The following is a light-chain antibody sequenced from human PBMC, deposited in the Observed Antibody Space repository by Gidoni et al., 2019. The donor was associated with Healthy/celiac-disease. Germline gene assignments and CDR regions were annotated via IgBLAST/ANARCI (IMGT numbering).Light chain of an antibody. CDR3: SSYTSSSTRV. CDR1: SSDVGGYNY. J-gene: IGLJ3*02. CDR2: EVS. Sequence: QSALTQPASVSGSPGPSITISCTGPSSDVGGYNYVSWYQQPPGKAPKLMIYEVSNRPSGVSNRFSGSKSGNTASLTISGLQAEDEADYYCSSYTSSSTRVFGGGTKLXVX. V-gene: IGLV2-14*01.